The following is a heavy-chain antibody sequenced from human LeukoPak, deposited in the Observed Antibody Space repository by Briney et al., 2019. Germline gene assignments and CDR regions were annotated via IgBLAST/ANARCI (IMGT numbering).Heavy chain of an antibody. CDR1: GYTFTNYA. V-gene: IGHV7-4-1*02. D-gene: IGHD2-2*01. CDR2: INTDTGNP. Sequence: ASVKVSCKASGYTFTNYAMNWVRQAPGQGLEWMGWINTDTGNPTYAQGFTRRLVFSLDTSASTAYLQISSLRAEDTAVYYCARTLFGDQYQLLHNWFDPWGQGTLVTVSS. J-gene: IGHJ5*02. CDR3: ARTLFGDQYQLLHNWFDP.